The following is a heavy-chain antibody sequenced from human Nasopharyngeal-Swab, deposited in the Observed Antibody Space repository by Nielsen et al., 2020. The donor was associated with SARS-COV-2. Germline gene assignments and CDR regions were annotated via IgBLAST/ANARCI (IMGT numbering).Heavy chain of an antibody. CDR1: GGTFSSYA. D-gene: IGHD3-10*01. CDR3: ARERMVRGQISTYGMDV. V-gene: IGHV1-69*04. CDR2: IIPILGIA. Sequence: SVKVSCKASGGTFSSYAISWVRQAPGQGLEWMGRIIPILGIANYAQKFQGRVTITADKSTSTAYMELSSLRSADTAVYYCARERMVRGQISTYGMDVWGQGTTVTVSS. J-gene: IGHJ6*02.